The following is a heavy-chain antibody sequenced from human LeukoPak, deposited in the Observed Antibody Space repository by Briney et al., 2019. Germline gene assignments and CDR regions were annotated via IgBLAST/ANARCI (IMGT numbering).Heavy chain of an antibody. CDR2: ISAYNGNT. CDR1: GYTFTSYG. V-gene: IGHV1-18*01. CDR3: ARDLIGGQWLVPSNY. Sequence: GASVKVSCKASGYTFTSYGISWVRQAPGQGLEWMGWISAYNGNTNYAQKLQGRVTMTTDTSTSTAYMELRSLRSDDTAVYYCARDLIGGQWLVPSNYWGQGTLVTVSS. J-gene: IGHJ4*02. D-gene: IGHD6-19*01.